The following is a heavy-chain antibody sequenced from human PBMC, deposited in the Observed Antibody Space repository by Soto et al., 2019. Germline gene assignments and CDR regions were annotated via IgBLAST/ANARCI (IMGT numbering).Heavy chain of an antibody. CDR1: GYTFTSYG. CDR3: ARDRMVRGLSYTNWFDP. V-gene: IGHV1-18*01. CDR2: ISAYNGNT. J-gene: IGHJ5*02. Sequence: ASVKVSCKASGYTFTSYGISWVRQAPGQGLEWMGWISAYNGNTNYAQKLQGRVTMTTDTSTSTAYMELRSLRSDDTAVYYCARDRMVRGLSYTNWFDPWGQGTLVTVSS. D-gene: IGHD3-10*01.